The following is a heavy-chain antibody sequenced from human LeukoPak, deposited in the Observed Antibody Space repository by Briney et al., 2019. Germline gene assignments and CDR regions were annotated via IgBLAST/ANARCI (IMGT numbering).Heavy chain of an antibody. CDR2: IYYSGST. J-gene: IGHJ3*02. V-gene: IGHV4-61*01. CDR3: ARENTTSFYGGEHDAFDI. CDR1: GGSISSSSYY. D-gene: IGHD4-23*01. Sequence: SETLSLTCTVSGGSISSSSYYWGWIRQPPGKGLEWIGYIYYSGSTNYNPSLKSRVTISVDTSKNQFSLKLSSVTAADTAVYYCARENTTSFYGGEHDAFDIWGQGTMVTVSS.